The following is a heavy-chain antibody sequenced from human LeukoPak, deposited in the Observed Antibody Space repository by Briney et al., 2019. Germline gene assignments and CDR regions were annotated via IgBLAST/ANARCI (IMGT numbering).Heavy chain of an antibody. V-gene: IGHV4-30-4*08. CDR3: ARLNYYGIGNWYFDL. Sequence: SETLSLTCTVSGGSISSGDYYWSWIRQPPGKGLEWIGYIYYSGSTYYDPSLKSRVTISVDTSKNQFSLKLSSVTAADTAVYYCARLNYYGIGNWYFDLWGRGTLVTVSS. D-gene: IGHD3-10*01. CDR1: GGSISSGDYY. J-gene: IGHJ2*01. CDR2: IYYSGST.